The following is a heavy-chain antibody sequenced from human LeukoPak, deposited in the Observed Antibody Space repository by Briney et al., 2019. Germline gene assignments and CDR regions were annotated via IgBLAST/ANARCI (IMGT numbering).Heavy chain of an antibody. CDR2: TIPIFGTA. D-gene: IGHD1-26*01. Sequence: SVKVSCKASGYTFTSYGISWMRQAPGQGLEWMGGTIPIFGTANYAQKFQGRVTITADESTSTAYMELSSPRSEDTAVYYCARGGGSYYSVDYWGQGTLVTVSS. J-gene: IGHJ4*02. CDR1: GYTFTSYG. V-gene: IGHV1-69*13. CDR3: ARGGGSYYSVDY.